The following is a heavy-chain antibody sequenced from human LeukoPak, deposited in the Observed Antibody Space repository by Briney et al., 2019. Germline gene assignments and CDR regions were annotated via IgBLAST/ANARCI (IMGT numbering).Heavy chain of an antibody. CDR1: GGSISSGGYY. D-gene: IGHD6-19*01. Sequence: SETLSLTCTVSGGSISSGGYYWSWIRQPPGKGLEWIGEINRSGSTNYNPSLKSRVTISVDTSKNQFSLKLSSVTAADTAVYYCARGHHLYSSGWYALDYWGQGTLVPVSS. V-gene: IGHV4-39*07. CDR2: INRSGST. CDR3: ARGHHLYSSGWYALDY. J-gene: IGHJ4*02.